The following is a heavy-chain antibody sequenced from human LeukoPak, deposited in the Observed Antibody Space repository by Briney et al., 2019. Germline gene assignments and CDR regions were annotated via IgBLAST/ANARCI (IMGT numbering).Heavy chain of an antibody. D-gene: IGHD6-13*01. CDR1: GYTFTGYY. CDR2: INPNSGGT. CDR3: ARALSSSWESPSYWFDP. J-gene: IGHJ5*02. Sequence: ASVKVSCKASGYTFTGYYMHWMRQAPGQGLECMGWINPNSGGTDSAQKFQGRVTMTWDTSISTAYMELNRLKSDDTAVYYCARALSSSWESPSYWFDPWGQGTLVTVSS. V-gene: IGHV1-2*02.